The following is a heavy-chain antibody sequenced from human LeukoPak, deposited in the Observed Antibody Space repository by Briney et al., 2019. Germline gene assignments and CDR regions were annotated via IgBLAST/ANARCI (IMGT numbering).Heavy chain of an antibody. D-gene: IGHD3-3*01. CDR3: ARVRYYEDV. CDR2: IKQDGSEK. Sequence: GGSLRLSCTASGFTFNNYWMSWVRQASGKRLEWVANIKQDGSEKYYVDSVRGRFTISRGNAKNSLFLQMNTLRAEDTAVYYCARVRYYEDVWGQGTTVTVSS. J-gene: IGHJ6*02. CDR1: GFTFNNYW. V-gene: IGHV3-7*01.